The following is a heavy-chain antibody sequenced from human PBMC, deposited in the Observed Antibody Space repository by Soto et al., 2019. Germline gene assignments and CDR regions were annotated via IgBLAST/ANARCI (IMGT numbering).Heavy chain of an antibody. D-gene: IGHD7-27*01. J-gene: IGHJ4*02. CDR3: ARDTGDGTFDF. V-gene: IGHV1-3*01. Sequence: VKRYRKGSGYGNSVDVGHWGLQAPGQRLEWMGWINAGYGNTKSSQKFQDRVTISRDTSASTAYMELTSLRSEDTAVYYCARDTGDGTFDFWGQGTLVTVSS. CDR2: INAGYGNT. CDR1: GYGNSVDV.